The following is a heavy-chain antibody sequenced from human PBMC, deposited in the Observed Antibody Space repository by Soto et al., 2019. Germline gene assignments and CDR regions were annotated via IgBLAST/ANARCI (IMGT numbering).Heavy chain of an antibody. D-gene: IGHD2-2*01. CDR1: GGSISSGDYY. Sequence: PSETLSLTCTVSGGSISSGDYYWSWIRQPPGKGLEWIGYIYYSGSTNYNPSLKSRVTISADTSQNQFSLRLSSVTAADTAVYYCARGYCTSTSGSIFNYWGQGTQVTVSS. J-gene: IGHJ4*02. CDR3: ARGYCTSTSGSIFNY. CDR2: IYYSGST. V-gene: IGHV4-61*08.